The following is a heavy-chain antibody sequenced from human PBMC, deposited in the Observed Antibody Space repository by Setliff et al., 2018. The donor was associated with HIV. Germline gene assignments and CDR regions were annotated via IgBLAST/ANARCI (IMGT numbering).Heavy chain of an antibody. Sequence: SETLSLTCTVSGGSVGSGSYYWSWIRQSPGKGLEWIGYIYYSGITTYNPSLKSRVTISIDTSKNQFSLRLHSVTAADTAVYYCARDPPGYGDSNDFWGQGTLVTVSS. CDR3: ARDPPGYGDSNDF. V-gene: IGHV4-61*01. J-gene: IGHJ4*02. CDR1: GGSVGSGSYY. D-gene: IGHD4-17*01. CDR2: IYYSGIT.